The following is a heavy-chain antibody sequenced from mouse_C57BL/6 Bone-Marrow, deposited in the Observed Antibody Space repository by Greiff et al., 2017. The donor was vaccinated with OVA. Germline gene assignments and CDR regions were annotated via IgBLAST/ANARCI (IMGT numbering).Heavy chain of an antibody. V-gene: IGHV1-64*01. CDR2: IHPNSGST. D-gene: IGHD2-5*01. CDR1: GYTFTSYW. Sequence: QVQLQQPGAELVKPGASVKLSCKTSGYTFTSYWMHWVKQRPGQGLEWIGMIHPNSGSTNYNEKFKSKATLTVNKSSSTDYMQLSSLTSEDSAVYYGARGGFYYSNYVGWYFDVWGTGTTVTVSA. J-gene: IGHJ1*03. CDR3: ARGGFYYSNYVGWYFDV.